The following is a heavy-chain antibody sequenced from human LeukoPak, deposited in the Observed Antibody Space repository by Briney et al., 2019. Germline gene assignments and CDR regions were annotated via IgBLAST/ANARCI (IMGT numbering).Heavy chain of an antibody. Sequence: GASVKVSFKASGGTFSSYTISWVRQAPGQGLEWMGGIIPIFGTANYAQKFQGRVTITADESTSTAYMELSSLRSEDTAVYYCATENRLGYNYAGAYGGQGTLVTVSS. CDR1: GGTFSSYT. V-gene: IGHV1-69*13. CDR3: ATENRLGYNYAGAY. CDR2: IIPIFGTA. J-gene: IGHJ4*02. D-gene: IGHD5-24*01.